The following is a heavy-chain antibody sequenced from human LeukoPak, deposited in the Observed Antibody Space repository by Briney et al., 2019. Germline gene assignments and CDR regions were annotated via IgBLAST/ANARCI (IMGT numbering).Heavy chain of an antibody. V-gene: IGHV4-39*07. CDR3: ASHTVTTDPYYFDY. J-gene: IGHJ4*02. CDR2: IYYSGST. CDR1: GGSISSSSYY. D-gene: IGHD4-17*01. Sequence: SETLSLTCTVSGGSISSSSYYWGWIRQPPGKGLEWIGSIYYSGSTYYNPSLKSRVTISVDTSKNQFSLKLSSVTAADTAVYYCASHTVTTDPYYFDYWGQGTLVTVSS.